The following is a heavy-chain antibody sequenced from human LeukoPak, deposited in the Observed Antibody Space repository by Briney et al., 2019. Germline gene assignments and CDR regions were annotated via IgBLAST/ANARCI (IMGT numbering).Heavy chain of an antibody. CDR3: ARDNDSSGFYYAPKSAFDI. J-gene: IGHJ3*02. CDR1: GGTFSSYA. D-gene: IGHD3-22*01. CDR2: IIPIFGTA. Sequence: ASVKVSCKASGGTFSSYAISWVRQAPGQGLEWMGRIIPIFGTANYAQKFQGRVTITTDESTSTAYMELSSLRSEDTAVYYCARDNDSSGFYYAPKSAFDIWGQGTMVTVSS. V-gene: IGHV1-69*05.